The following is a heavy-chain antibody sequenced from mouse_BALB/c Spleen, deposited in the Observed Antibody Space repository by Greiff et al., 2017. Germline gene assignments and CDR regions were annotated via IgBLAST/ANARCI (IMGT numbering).Heavy chain of an antibody. V-gene: IGHV1-7*01. Sequence: LQESGAELAKPGASVKMSCKASGYTFTSYWMHWVKQRPGQGLEWIGYINPSTGYTEYNQKFKDKATLTADKSSSTAYMQLSSLTSEDSAVYYCARRTGTKGFAYWGQGTLVTVSA. CDR2: INPSTGYT. CDR3: ARRTGTKGFAY. J-gene: IGHJ3*01. CDR1: GYTFTSYW. D-gene: IGHD2-14*01.